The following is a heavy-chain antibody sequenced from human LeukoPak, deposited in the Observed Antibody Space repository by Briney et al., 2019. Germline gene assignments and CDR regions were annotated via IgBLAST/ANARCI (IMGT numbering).Heavy chain of an antibody. Sequence: GGSLRLSCAASGFTLSSYSMNWVRQAPGKGLEWVSPISSSTSYIFYADSVKGRFTISRDNAKNSLYLQMNSLRAEDTAVYYCARDYYDSRRKFDYWGQGTLVTVSS. D-gene: IGHD3-22*01. J-gene: IGHJ4*02. CDR2: ISSSTSYI. CDR1: GFTLSSYS. V-gene: IGHV3-21*01. CDR3: ARDYYDSRRKFDY.